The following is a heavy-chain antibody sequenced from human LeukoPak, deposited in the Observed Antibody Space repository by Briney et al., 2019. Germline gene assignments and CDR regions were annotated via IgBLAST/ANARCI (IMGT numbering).Heavy chain of an antibody. CDR3: ARGPSDTAMVGDYFDY. CDR1: GYTFTSYD. V-gene: IGHV1-8*03. CDR2: MNPNSGNT. J-gene: IGHJ4*02. Sequence: GASVKVSCKASGYTFTSYDINWVRQATGQGLEWMGWMNPNSGNTGYAQKFQGRVTTTRNTSISTAYMELSSLRSEDTAVYYCARGPSDTAMVGDYFDYWGQGTLVTVSS. D-gene: IGHD5-18*01.